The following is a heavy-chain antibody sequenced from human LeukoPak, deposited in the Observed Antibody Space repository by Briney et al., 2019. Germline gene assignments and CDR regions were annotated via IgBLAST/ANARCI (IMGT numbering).Heavy chain of an antibody. CDR1: GLTISDYW. CDR2: ISGSGGST. V-gene: IGHV3-23*01. D-gene: IGHD6-19*01. Sequence: GGSLRLSCVASGLTISDYWMHWVRQVPGKGLVWVSAISGSGGSTYYADSVKGRFTISRDNSKNTLYLQMNSLRAEDTAVYYCAKVVAGYGDYYYGMDVWGQGTTVTVSS. J-gene: IGHJ6*02. CDR3: AKVVAGYGDYYYGMDV.